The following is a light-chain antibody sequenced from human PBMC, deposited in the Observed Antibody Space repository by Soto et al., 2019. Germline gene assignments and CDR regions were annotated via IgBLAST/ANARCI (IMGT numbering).Light chain of an antibody. Sequence: DIQMTQSPSSLSASVGDRVTITCRASQTISNYLNWYQQKPGKAPKFLVYAASSLQSGVPSRFSGSGSGTDFTLTISSLQPEDFATYYCQQSYSALPLTFGGGTKVDIK. CDR2: AAS. CDR3: QQSYSALPLT. J-gene: IGKJ4*01. V-gene: IGKV1-39*01. CDR1: QTISNY.